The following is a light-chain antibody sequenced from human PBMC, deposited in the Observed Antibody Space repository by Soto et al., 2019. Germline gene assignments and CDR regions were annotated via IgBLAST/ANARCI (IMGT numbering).Light chain of an antibody. J-gene: IGKJ2*01. Sequence: EIVLTQSPDTLSLSPGERATLSCRASQSVSSSYLAWYQQRPGQAPRLLIFGASSRATGVPDRFSGSGSGTDFTLTISRLEPEDFVVYYCQQFGTSPMFTFGQGTKLEIK. CDR3: QQFGTSPMFT. CDR1: QSVSSSY. V-gene: IGKV3-20*01. CDR2: GAS.